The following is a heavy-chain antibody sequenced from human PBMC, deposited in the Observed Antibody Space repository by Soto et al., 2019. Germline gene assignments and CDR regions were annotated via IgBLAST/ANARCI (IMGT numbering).Heavy chain of an antibody. CDR3: ARDSGYSYGYYFDS. CDR2: ISSSSSYT. D-gene: IGHD5-18*01. V-gene: IGHV3-11*05. Sequence: PGGSLRLSCAASGFTFSDYYMSWIRQAPGKGLEWVSYISSSSSYTNYADSVKGRFTISRDNAKNSLYLQMNSLRAEDTAVYYCARDSGYSYGYYFDSWGQGTLVTVSS. CDR1: GFTFSDYY. J-gene: IGHJ4*02.